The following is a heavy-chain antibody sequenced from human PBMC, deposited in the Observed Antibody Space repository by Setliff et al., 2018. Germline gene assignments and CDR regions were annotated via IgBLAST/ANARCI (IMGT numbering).Heavy chain of an antibody. V-gene: IGHV1-2*02. Sequence: GASVKVSCKASADTFTGYYVHWVRQAPGQGLEWMGWINGNSGVTKYAQEFQGRVTMTSETSISTGHMELSRLSYDDTAVYYCARSPTRTTGSHYLGYYYYYMDFWGKGTTVTVSS. D-gene: IGHD1-1*01. CDR1: ADTFTGYY. J-gene: IGHJ6*03. CDR2: INGNSGVT. CDR3: ARSPTRTTGSHYLGYYYYYMDF.